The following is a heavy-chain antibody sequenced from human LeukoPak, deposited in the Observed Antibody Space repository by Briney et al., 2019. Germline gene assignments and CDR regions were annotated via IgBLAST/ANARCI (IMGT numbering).Heavy chain of an antibody. CDR3: ARERHIASDSFDI. D-gene: IGHD2-21*01. J-gene: IGHJ3*02. Sequence: SETLSLTCAVYGGSFSGYYWSWIRQPPGKGLEWIGETNHSGSTNYNPSLKSRVTISVDTSKNQFSLKLSSVTAADTAVYYCARERHIASDSFDIWGPGTLVTVSS. CDR2: TNHSGST. CDR1: GGSFSGYY. V-gene: IGHV4-34*01.